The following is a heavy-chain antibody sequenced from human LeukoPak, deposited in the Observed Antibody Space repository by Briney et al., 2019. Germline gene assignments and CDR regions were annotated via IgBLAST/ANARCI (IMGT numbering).Heavy chain of an antibody. J-gene: IGHJ4*02. CDR2: ISAYNGNT. D-gene: IGHD3-22*01. Sequence: GASVKVSCKASGYTFTCYGISWVRQAPGQGLEWMGWISAYNGNTNYAQKLQGRVTMTTDTSTSTAYMELRSLRSDDTAVYYCARVMGWPSYYDSSGYRDYWGQGTLVTVSS. CDR3: ARVMGWPSYYDSSGYRDY. CDR1: GYTFTCYG. V-gene: IGHV1-18*01.